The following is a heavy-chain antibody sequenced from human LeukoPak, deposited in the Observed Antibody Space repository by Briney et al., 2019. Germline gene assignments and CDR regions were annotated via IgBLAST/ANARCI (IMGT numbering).Heavy chain of an antibody. J-gene: IGHJ3*01. V-gene: IGHV4-59*01. CDR2: IYYSGST. CDR3: ARGGSSILWW. D-gene: IGHD2-21*01. CDR1: GGSISSYY. Sequence: SETLSPTCTVSGGSISSYYWSWIRQPPGKGLEWIGYIYYSGSTNYNPSLKSRVTISVDTSKNQFSLKLSSVTAAGTAVYYCARGGSSILWWWGQGTMVTVSS.